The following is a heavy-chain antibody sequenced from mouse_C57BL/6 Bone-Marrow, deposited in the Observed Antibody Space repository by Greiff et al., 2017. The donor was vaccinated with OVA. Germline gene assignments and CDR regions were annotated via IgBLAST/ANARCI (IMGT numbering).Heavy chain of an antibody. CDR2: ISDGGSYT. CDR3: ARQGGTGFDY. D-gene: IGHD3-3*01. Sequence: DVHLVESGGGLVKPGGSLKLSCAASGFTFSSYAMSWVRQTPEKRLEWVATISDGGSYTYYPDNVKGRFTISRDNAKNNLYLQMSHLKSEDTAMYYCARQGGTGFDYWGQGTTLTVSS. J-gene: IGHJ2*01. CDR1: GFTFSSYA. V-gene: IGHV5-4*01.